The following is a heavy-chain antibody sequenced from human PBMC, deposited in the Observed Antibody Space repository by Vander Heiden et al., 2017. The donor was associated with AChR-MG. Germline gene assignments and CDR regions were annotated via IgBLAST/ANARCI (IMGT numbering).Heavy chain of an antibody. CDR1: VGSISRYY. CDR2: IYYGGYT. Sequence: QVQLRESGPGLVAPSETLSLTCTVSVGSISRYYWIWIRQPPGKGLEWIGYIYYGGYTDYNPSLKSRVTISVDMSKNRFSLNMTSVTAADTAVYYCARGGREFAFLGFDFWGQGTLLTVSS. V-gene: IGHV4-59*01. D-gene: IGHD1-26*01. J-gene: IGHJ5*01. CDR3: ARGGREFAFLGFDF.